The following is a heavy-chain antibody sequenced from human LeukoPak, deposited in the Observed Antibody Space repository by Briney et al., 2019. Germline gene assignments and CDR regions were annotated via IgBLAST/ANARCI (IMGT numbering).Heavy chain of an antibody. J-gene: IGHJ4*02. V-gene: IGHV3-23*01. CDR1: GFTFSSYA. Sequence: GGSLRLSCAASGFTFSSYAMSWVRQAPGRGLEWVSAISGSGGSTYYADSVKGRFTISRDNSKNTLYLQMYSLRAEDTAVYYCAEQGGNGYKRSYYFDYWGQGTLVTVSS. CDR2: ISGSGGST. D-gene: IGHD5-24*01. CDR3: AEQGGNGYKRSYYFDY.